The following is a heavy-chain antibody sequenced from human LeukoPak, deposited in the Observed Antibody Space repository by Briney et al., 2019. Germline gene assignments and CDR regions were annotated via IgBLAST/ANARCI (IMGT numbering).Heavy chain of an antibody. Sequence: SQTLSLTCTVSGGSISSGGYYWSWTRQHPGKGLEWIGYIYYSGSTYYNPSLKSRVTISVDTSKNQFSLKLSSVTAADTAVYYCARGSFYYDSSGRGPNWFDPWGQGTLVTVSS. CDR2: IYYSGST. CDR3: ARGSFYYDSSGRGPNWFDP. CDR1: GGSISSGGYY. J-gene: IGHJ5*02. D-gene: IGHD3-22*01. V-gene: IGHV4-31*03.